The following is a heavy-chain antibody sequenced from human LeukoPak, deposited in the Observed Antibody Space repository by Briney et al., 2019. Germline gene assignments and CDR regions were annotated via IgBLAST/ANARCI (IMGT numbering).Heavy chain of an antibody. V-gene: IGHV1-69*05. CDR1: GGTFSSYA. J-gene: IGHJ3*02. D-gene: IGHD2-21*01. CDR2: IIPIFGTA. CDR3: ARQFVHDAFDI. Sequence: AASVKVSCKASGGTFSSYAISWVRQAPGQGLEWMGGIIPIFGTANYAQKFQGRVTITTDESTSTAYMELSSLRSEDTAVYYCARQFVHDAFDIWGQGTMVTVSS.